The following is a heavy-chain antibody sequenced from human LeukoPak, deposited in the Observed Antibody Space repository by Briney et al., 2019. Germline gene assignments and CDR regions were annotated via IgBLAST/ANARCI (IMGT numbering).Heavy chain of an antibody. CDR1: GFTFSSYE. V-gene: IGHV3-48*03. CDR3: ARDVSYGYSGFDI. CDR2: ISSSGSTI. J-gene: IGHJ3*02. D-gene: IGHD5-18*01. Sequence: GGSLRLSCAASGFTFSSYEMTWVRQAPGKGLEWVSYISSSGSTIYYADSVKGRFTISRDNAKNSLYLQMNSLRAEDTAVYYCARDVSYGYSGFDIWGQGTMVTVSS.